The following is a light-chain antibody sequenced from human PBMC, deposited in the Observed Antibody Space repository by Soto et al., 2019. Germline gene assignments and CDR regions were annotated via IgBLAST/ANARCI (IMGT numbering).Light chain of an antibody. J-gene: IGLJ3*02. CDR1: YSNIGTNY. CDR3: AGWDDSLNSWV. CDR2: RND. V-gene: IGLV1-47*01. Sequence: QSVLTQAPSASGTPGQRVSISCSGSYSNIGTNYVYWYQHLPGTAPKLLIYRNDQRPSGVPDQFSASKSAASASLAISGLRSEDEADYYCAGWDDSLNSWVFCGGTKLTVL.